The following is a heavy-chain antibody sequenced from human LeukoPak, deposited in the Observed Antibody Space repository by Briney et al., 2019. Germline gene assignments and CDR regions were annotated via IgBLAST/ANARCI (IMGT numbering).Heavy chain of an antibody. V-gene: IGHV4-28*01. D-gene: IGHD5-18*01. J-gene: IGHJ4*02. CDR3: ASPKESGCNYGEVYY. CDR1: GYSISSSNW. Sequence: PSDTLSLACAVSGYSISSSNWWGWIRQPPGKGLEWIGYIYYSGSTYYNPSLKSRVTMSVDTSKNQFSLKLSSVTAVDTAVCYCASPKESGCNYGEVYYWGQGTLVTVSS. CDR2: IYYSGST.